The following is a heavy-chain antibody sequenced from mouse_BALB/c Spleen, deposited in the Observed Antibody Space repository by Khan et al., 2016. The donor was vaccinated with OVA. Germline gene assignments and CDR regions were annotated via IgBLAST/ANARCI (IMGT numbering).Heavy chain of an antibody. J-gene: IGHJ1*01. CDR3: ARRDYGYPEWYFDG. CDR1: GFSLTSYS. V-gene: IGHV2-9*02. CDR2: IWADGGT. Sequence: QVRLQQSGPGLVAPSQSQSITCTVSGFSLTSYSVHWVRQPPGKGLEWLGVIWADGGTNYNSALMSRLSITKDNFKSQVFLKMNSLQSDDTAIYYCARRDYGYPEWYFDGWGAGTTVTVSS. D-gene: IGHD2-2*01.